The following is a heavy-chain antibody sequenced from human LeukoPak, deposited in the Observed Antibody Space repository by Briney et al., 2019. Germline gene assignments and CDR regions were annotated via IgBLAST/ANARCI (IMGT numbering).Heavy chain of an antibody. CDR2: INHSGST. V-gene: IGHV4-34*01. Sequence: SETLSLTCAVYGGSFSGYYWSWIRQPPGKGLEWIGEINHSGSTNYNPSLKSRVTISVDTSKNQFSLKLSSVTAADTAVYYCARCHSSSWYDYWGQGTLVTVSS. J-gene: IGHJ4*02. CDR1: GGSFSGYY. D-gene: IGHD6-13*01. CDR3: ARCHSSSWYDY.